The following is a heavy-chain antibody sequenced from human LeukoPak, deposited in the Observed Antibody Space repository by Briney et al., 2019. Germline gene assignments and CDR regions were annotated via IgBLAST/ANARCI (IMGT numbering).Heavy chain of an antibody. J-gene: IGHJ5*02. CDR2: IRYDGSNK. D-gene: IGHD5-12*01. CDR3: AKDTGYDSSWFDP. Sequence: AFIRYDGSNKYYADSVKGRFTISRDNSKNTLYLQMNSLRAEDTAVYYCAKDTGYDSSWFDPWGQGTPVTVSS. V-gene: IGHV3-30*02.